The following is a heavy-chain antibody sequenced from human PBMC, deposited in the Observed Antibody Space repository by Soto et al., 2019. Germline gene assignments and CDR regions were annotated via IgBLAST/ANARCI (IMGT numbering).Heavy chain of an antibody. CDR2: INLDGSEK. Sequence: PGGSLRLSCAASGFPFSSYWLSWVRQAPGKVLEWVANINLDGSEKYYVDSVKGRFTISRDNAKNSLSLQMNSLRAEDTAVYYCEIAGYWGQGALVTVSS. CDR3: EIAGY. V-gene: IGHV3-7*01. J-gene: IGHJ4*02. CDR1: GFPFSSYW.